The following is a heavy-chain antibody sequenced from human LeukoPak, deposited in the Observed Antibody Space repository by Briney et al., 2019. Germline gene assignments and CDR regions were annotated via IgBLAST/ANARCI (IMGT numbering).Heavy chain of an antibody. CDR1: GFTLSGYG. D-gene: IGHD3-10*01. J-gene: IGHJ4*02. Sequence: GGTLRLSCAASGFTLSGYGMSWVRQAPGKGLKWVSAISGSGGSTYYADSVKGRITISRDNSKNTLYLQMNSLRAEDTAVYYCARDGVEVTVPIDYWGQGTLVTVSS. CDR3: ARDGVEVTVPIDY. V-gene: IGHV3-23*01. CDR2: ISGSGGST.